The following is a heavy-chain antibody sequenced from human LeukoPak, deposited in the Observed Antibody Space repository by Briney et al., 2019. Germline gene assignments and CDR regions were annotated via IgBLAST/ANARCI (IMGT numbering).Heavy chain of an antibody. Sequence: ASVKVSCKASGYTFTSYYMHWVRQAPGQGLEWMGIINPSGGSTSYAQQFQGRVTMTRDMSTSTVYMELSSLRSEDTAVYYCASGLWFGEFGGDYWGQGTLVTVSS. V-gene: IGHV1-46*01. J-gene: IGHJ4*02. CDR3: ASGLWFGEFGGDY. CDR2: INPSGGST. CDR1: GYTFTSYY. D-gene: IGHD3-10*01.